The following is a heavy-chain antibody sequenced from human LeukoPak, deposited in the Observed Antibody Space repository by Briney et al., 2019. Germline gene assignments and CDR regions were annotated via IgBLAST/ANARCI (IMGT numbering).Heavy chain of an antibody. CDR3: ARNRGGLVGATGQDY. V-gene: IGHV3-21*01. J-gene: IGHJ4*02. D-gene: IGHD1-26*01. Sequence: NPGGSLRLSCAASGFTFSSYTMNWVRQAPGKGLEWVSFISSSSSNIYYADSVKGRFTISRDDARNSLYLQMNSLRAEDTAVYYCARNRGGLVGATGQDYWGQGTLVTVSS. CDR2: ISSSSSNI. CDR1: GFTFSSYT.